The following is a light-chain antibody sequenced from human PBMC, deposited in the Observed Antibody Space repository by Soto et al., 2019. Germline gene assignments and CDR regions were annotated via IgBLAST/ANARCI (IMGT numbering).Light chain of an antibody. CDR2: DAS. CDR3: QQRSSWIT. V-gene: IGKV3-11*01. J-gene: IGKJ5*01. Sequence: EIVLTQSPATLSLSPGERATLSCRASQSVRSCLAWYQQRPGQAPRLLIFDASNRATGIPARFSGSGSGTDFTLTISSLEPEDFAVYYCQQRSSWITFGQGTRLEIK. CDR1: QSVRSC.